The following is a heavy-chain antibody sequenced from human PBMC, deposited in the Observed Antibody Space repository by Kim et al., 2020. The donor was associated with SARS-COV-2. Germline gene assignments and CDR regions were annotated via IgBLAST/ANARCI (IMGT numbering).Heavy chain of an antibody. CDR1: GGSISSSNW. V-gene: IGHV4-4*02. CDR2: IYHSGST. J-gene: IGHJ3*02. CDR3: ARGGWEILGGRFNAFDI. D-gene: IGHD1-26*01. Sequence: SETLSLTCAVSGGSISSSNWWSWVRQPPGKGLEWIGEIYHSGSTNYNPSLKSRVTISVDKSKNQFSLELSSVTAADTAVYYCARGGWEILGGRFNAFDIWGQGTMVTVSS.